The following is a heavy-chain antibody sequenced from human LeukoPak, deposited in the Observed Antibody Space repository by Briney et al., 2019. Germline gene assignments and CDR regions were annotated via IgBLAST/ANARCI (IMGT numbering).Heavy chain of an antibody. Sequence: GGSLRLSCAASGFTFSSYAMSWVRQAPGKGLEWVSAISGSGGSTYYADSVKGRFTISRDNSKNTLYLQMNSLRAEDTAVYYCAKDKGGYSYGPPGAFDIWGQGTMVTVSS. CDR2: ISGSGGST. CDR3: AKDKGGYSYGPPGAFDI. D-gene: IGHD5-18*01. J-gene: IGHJ3*02. V-gene: IGHV3-23*01. CDR1: GFTFSSYA.